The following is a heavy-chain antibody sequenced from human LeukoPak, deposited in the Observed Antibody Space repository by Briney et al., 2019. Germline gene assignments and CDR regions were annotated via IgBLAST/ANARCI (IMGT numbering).Heavy chain of an antibody. CDR3: ARGGDILHRHWFDP. CDR1: GFTVSSNY. V-gene: IGHV3-53*01. D-gene: IGHD3-10*01. Sequence: PGGSLRLSCAASGFTVSSNYMSWVRQAPGKGLEWVSVIYTGGSTYYADSVKGRFTISRDNSKNTLFLQMNSLRAEDTAVYYCARGGDILHRHWFDPWGQGTLVTVSS. CDR2: IYTGGST. J-gene: IGHJ5*02.